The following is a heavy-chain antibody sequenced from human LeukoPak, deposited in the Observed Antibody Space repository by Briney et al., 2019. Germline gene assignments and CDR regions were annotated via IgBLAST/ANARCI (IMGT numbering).Heavy chain of an antibody. V-gene: IGHV3-21*01. J-gene: IGHJ4*02. Sequence: GGSLRLSCAASGFNFRGYSMNWVRQAPGKGLEWVSSVGSTTSYIKYADSVKGRLSISRDNAKNSVYLQMNGMRAENTAVYYCAREYNSGWGFDYWGQGTLVTVSS. CDR3: AREYNSGWGFDY. CDR1: GFNFRGYS. D-gene: IGHD5-12*01. CDR2: VGSTTSYI.